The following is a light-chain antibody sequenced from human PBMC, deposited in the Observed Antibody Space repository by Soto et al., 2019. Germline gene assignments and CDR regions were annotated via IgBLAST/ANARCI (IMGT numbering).Light chain of an antibody. CDR3: CSYAGSYTLV. CDR2: DVS. Sequence: QSALTQPRSVSGSPGQSVTISCTGTSSDVGGYNFVSWYQQHPGKVPKLIIYDVSMRPSGVPDRFSGSKSGNTASLTVSGLQAEDEADYYCCSYAGSYTLVFGGGTQLTVL. V-gene: IGLV2-11*01. J-gene: IGLJ2*01. CDR1: SSDVGGYNF.